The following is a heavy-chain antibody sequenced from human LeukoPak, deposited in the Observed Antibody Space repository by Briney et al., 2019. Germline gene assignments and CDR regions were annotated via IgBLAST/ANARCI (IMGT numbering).Heavy chain of an antibody. J-gene: IGHJ4*02. V-gene: IGHV4-59*08. D-gene: IGHD2-15*01. CDR1: GGSISNYY. CDR2: IYYSEST. CDR3: ATPRYCSGGSCYGAFVY. Sequence: SETLSLTCTVSGGSISNYYWSWIRQPPGKGLEWIGYIYYSESTNYNPSLKSRVTISVDTSKNQFSLKLSSVTAADTAVYYCATPRYCSGGSCYGAFVYWGQGTLVTVSS.